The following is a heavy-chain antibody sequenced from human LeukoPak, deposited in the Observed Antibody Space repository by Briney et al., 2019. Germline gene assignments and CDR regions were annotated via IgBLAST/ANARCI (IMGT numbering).Heavy chain of an antibody. V-gene: IGHV3-7*01. CDR3: ARDYYGSGRTHGMDV. Sequence: GGSLRLSCAASGFTFSSYWMSWVSQAPGKGLEWVANIRQDGSDKYYVDSVKGRFTISRDNAKNSLYLQMNSLRAEDTAVYYCARDYYGSGRTHGMDVWGQGTTVTVSS. CDR1: GFTFSSYW. CDR2: IRQDGSDK. D-gene: IGHD3-10*01. J-gene: IGHJ6*02.